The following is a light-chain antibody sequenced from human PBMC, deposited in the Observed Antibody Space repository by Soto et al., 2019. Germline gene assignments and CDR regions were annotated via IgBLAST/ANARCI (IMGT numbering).Light chain of an antibody. CDR2: AAS. CDR1: QGIRNS. J-gene: IGKJ5*01. V-gene: IGKV1-27*01. CDR3: QQYYSYPGT. Sequence: DIQMTQSPSSLSASAGDRVTITCRASQGIRNSLAWYQQKPGRAPTLLMYAASTLQSGVSSRFSGSGSGTDFTLTISCLQSEDFATYYCQQYYSYPGTFGQGTRLEIK.